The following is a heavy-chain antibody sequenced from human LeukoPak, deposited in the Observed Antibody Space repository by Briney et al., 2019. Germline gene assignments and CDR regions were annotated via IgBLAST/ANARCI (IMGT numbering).Heavy chain of an antibody. V-gene: IGHV1-2*02. CDR1: IFADYY. Sequence: VASVKVSCKASIFADYYIYWVRQAPGQGLEWMGWINPNSGGTNYAQKFQGRVTMTRDTSISTAYMELSSLRSDDTAVYYCASRTLGLLRKGGPMDVWGKGTTVTVSS. D-gene: IGHD3-16*01. CDR2: INPNSGGT. CDR3: ASRTLGLLRKGGPMDV. J-gene: IGHJ6*03.